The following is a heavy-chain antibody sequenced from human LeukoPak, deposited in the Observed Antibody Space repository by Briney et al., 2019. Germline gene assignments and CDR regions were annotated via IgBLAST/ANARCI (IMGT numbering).Heavy chain of an antibody. CDR2: INHSGST. J-gene: IGHJ4*02. D-gene: IGHD6-6*01. CDR1: GGSISSYY. V-gene: IGHV4-59*08. CDR3: ASHEAFYSSSSEYYFDY. Sequence: SETLSLTCTVSGGSISSYYWSWIRQPPGKGLEWIGEINHSGSTNYNPSLKSRVTISVDTSKNQFSLKLSSVTAADTAVYYCASHEAFYSSSSEYYFDYWGQGTLVTVSS.